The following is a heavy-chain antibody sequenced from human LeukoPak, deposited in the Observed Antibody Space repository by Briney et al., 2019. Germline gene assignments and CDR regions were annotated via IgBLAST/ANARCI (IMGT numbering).Heavy chain of an antibody. J-gene: IGHJ4*02. CDR2: ISGSGGTT. Sequence: PGGSLRLSCAASGFIFSNYAMTWARLTPGKGLEWVSAISGSGGTTYYADSVKGRFTISRDSSTNTLYLQLSSLRAEDTAIYYCARGGSVFAYFFYYRGQGTLVTVSS. V-gene: IGHV3-23*01. CDR3: ARGGSVFAYFFYY. CDR1: GFIFSNYA. D-gene: IGHD3-10*01.